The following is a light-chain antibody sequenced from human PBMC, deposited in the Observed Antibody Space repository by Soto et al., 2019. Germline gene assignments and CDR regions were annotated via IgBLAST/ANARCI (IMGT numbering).Light chain of an antibody. CDR1: QSLLHSNGYNY. J-gene: IGKJ5*01. CDR2: LGS. V-gene: IGKV2-28*01. Sequence: DIVMTQSPLSLPVTPGEPASISCRSSQSLLHSNGYNYLDWYLQKPGQSPQLLIYLGSNRASGVPDRFRGSGSVTDFTLKISRVEAEYVVVYYCMQALQTPMTFGQGTRLEIK. CDR3: MQALQTPMT.